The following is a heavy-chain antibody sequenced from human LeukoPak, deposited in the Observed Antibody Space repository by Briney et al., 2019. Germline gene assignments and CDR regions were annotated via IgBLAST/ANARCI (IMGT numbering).Heavy chain of an antibody. CDR1: GYTFTSYY. CDR2: INPSGGSA. CDR3: ATTGGSRTPVDY. V-gene: IGHV1-46*01. J-gene: IGHJ4*02. Sequence: ASVKVSCKASGYTFTSYYMHWVRQAPGQGLEWMGIINPSGGSASYAQKFQGRVTMTRDTSTSTVYMELSSLRSEDTAVYYCATTGGSRTPVDYWGQGTLVTVSS. D-gene: IGHD4-17*01.